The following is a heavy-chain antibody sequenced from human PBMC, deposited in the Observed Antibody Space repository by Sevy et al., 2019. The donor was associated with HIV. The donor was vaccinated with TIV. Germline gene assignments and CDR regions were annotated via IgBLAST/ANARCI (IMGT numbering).Heavy chain of an antibody. Sequence: GGSLRLSCGASGFTFRDYYMSWIRQAPGGGRGWVSYISSRDNTIYYADSVKGRFTISRDNAKNSLYLQMNSLRAEDTALYYCAREGSLRYFDLWGRGTLVTVSS. CDR1: GFTFRDYY. CDR3: AREGSLRYFDL. CDR2: ISSRDNTI. J-gene: IGHJ2*01. V-gene: IGHV3-11*01. D-gene: IGHD3-10*01.